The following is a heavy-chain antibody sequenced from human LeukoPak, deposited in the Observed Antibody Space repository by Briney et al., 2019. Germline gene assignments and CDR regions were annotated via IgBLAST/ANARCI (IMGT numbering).Heavy chain of an antibody. D-gene: IGHD4-17*01. J-gene: IGHJ3*02. CDR1: GGTFSSYG. V-gene: IGHV1-69*04. CDR2: ILPILGTT. Sequence: GSSVKVSCKASGGTFSSYGISWVRQAPGQGLEWMGRILPILGTTNYAQKFQDRVTITADKSTSTAYMDLSSLRSEDTAVYYCAADQGDSVITDSLDIWGQGTMVTVSS. CDR3: AADQGDSVITDSLDI.